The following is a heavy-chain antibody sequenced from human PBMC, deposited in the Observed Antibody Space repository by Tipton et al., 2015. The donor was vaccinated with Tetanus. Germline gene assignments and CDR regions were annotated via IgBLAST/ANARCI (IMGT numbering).Heavy chain of an antibody. Sequence: SLRLSCIGSGFTFSTYALNWVRQAPGKGLEWVAAMPSTGGGRYYTDSGKGRFTVSRDNSKNMLVLQMNNLTVDDTAVYYCARSYYDFWNSLDIHRGALDIWGQGTTVTVSS. J-gene: IGHJ3*02. CDR2: MPSTGGGR. V-gene: IGHV3-23*01. D-gene: IGHD3/OR15-3a*01. CDR3: ARSYYDFWNSLDIHRGALDI. CDR1: GFTFSTYA.